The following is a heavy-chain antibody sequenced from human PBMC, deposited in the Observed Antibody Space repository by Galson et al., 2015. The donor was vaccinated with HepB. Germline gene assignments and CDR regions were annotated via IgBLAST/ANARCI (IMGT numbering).Heavy chain of an antibody. CDR2: FDPEDGET. D-gene: IGHD3-22*01. CDR1: GYTLTELS. Sequence: SVKVSCKVSGYTLTELSMHWVRQAPGKGLEWMGGFDPEDGETIYAQKFQGRVTMTEDTSTDTAYMELSSLRSEDTAVYYCATGLYYDSSGTPYYYYMDVWGKGTTVTVSS. CDR3: ATGLYYDSSGTPYYYYMDV. V-gene: IGHV1-24*01. J-gene: IGHJ6*03.